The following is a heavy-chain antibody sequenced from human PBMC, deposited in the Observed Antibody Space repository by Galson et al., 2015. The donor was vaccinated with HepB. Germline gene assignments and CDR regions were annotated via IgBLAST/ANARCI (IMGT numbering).Heavy chain of an antibody. CDR1: GFTVSSNY. Sequence: SLRLSCAASGFTVSSNYMSWVRQAPGKGLEWVSVIYSGGSTYYADSVKGRFTISRDNSKNTLYLQMNSLRAEDTAVYYCARWRFGKLAGFDYWGQGTLVTVSS. CDR3: ARWRFGKLAGFDY. CDR2: IYSGGST. D-gene: IGHD6-6*01. J-gene: IGHJ4*02. V-gene: IGHV3-66*01.